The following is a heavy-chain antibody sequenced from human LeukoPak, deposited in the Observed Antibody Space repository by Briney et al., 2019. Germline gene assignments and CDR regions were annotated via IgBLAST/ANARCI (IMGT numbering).Heavy chain of an antibody. D-gene: IGHD1-26*01. CDR3: ARARGGSYIAYFQR. CDR1: GYTFTGYY. V-gene: IGHV1-2*02. J-gene: IGHJ1*01. Sequence: ASVKVSCKASGYTFTGYYMHWVRQAPGQGLEWMGWINPNSGGTNYAQKFQGRVTMTRDTSISTAYMELSRLRSDDTAVYYCARARGGSYIAYFQRWGQGTLVTVSS. CDR2: INPNSGGT.